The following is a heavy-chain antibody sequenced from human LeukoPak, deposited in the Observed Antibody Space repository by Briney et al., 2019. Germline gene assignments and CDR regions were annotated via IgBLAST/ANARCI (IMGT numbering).Heavy chain of an antibody. D-gene: IGHD4-11*01. CDR2: IGSSGTTI. CDR1: EFTLSNYE. Sequence: PGGSLRLSCVASEFTLSNYEMNWVRQAPGKGLEWVSYIGSSGTTITYADSVEGRFTISRDNAKNSLYLQMNSLRAEDTAIYFCVSETFTSNFNALDFWGQGTMVTVSS. CDR3: VSETFTSNFNALDF. J-gene: IGHJ3*01. V-gene: IGHV3-48*03.